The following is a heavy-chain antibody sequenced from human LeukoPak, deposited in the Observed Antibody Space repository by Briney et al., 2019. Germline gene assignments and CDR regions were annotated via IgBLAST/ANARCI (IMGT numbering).Heavy chain of an antibody. CDR2: INPNSGGT. CDR3: ARVGGLTIDPQYYYGMDV. CDR1: GYTFTGYY. V-gene: IGHV1-2*04. J-gene: IGHJ6*02. Sequence: GASVKVSCKASGYTFTGYYMHWVRQAPGQGLEWMGWINPNSGGTNYAQKFQGWVTMTRDTSISTAYMELSRLRSDDTAVYYCARVGGLTIDPQYYYGMDVWGQGTTVTVSS. D-gene: IGHD3-16*01.